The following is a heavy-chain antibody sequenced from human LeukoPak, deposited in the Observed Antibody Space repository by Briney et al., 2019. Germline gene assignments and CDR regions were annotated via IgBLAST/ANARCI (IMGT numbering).Heavy chain of an antibody. CDR3: ARDSGSGFVVVPAAMDIDY. V-gene: IGHV1-2*02. D-gene: IGHD2-2*01. CDR1: GYTFTCYY. CDR2: INPNSGGT. J-gene: IGHJ4*02. Sequence: ASVKVSCKASGYTFTCYYMHWVRQAPGQGLEWMGWINPNSGGTNYAQKFQGRVTMTRDTSISTAYMELGRLRSDDTAVYYCARDSGSGFVVVPAAMDIDYWGQGTLVTVSS.